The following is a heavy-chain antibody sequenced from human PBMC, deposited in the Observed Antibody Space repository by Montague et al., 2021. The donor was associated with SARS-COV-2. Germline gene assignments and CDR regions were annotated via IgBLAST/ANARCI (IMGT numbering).Heavy chain of an antibody. J-gene: IGHJ4*02. CDR2: INHSGST. D-gene: IGHD6-13*01. CDR3: ARDRYSSSWYGQKYYFDY. CDR1: GGSFSGYY. V-gene: IGHV4-34*01. Sequence: SETLSLTCAVYGGSFSGYYWSWIRQPPGKGLEWIGEINHSGSTNXNPSLKSRVTISVDTSKNQLSLKLSSVTAADTAVYYCARDRYSSSWYGQKYYFDYWGQGTLVTVSS.